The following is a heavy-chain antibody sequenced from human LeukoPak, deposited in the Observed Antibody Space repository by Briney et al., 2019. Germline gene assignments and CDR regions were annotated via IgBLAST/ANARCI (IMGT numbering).Heavy chain of an antibody. CDR3: TTAYCGGDCYTASFDY. CDR1: GFTLSNFG. J-gene: IGHJ4*02. CDR2: IKGDGSVQ. Sequence: GGSLRLSCAASGFTLSNFGFHWVRQAPGKGLEWVANIKGDGSVQSYVDSVKGRFTISRDNAKNSLFLEMNSLKTEDTAVYYCTTAYCGGDCYTASFDYWGQGTLVTVSS. V-gene: IGHV3-7*03. D-gene: IGHD2-21*02.